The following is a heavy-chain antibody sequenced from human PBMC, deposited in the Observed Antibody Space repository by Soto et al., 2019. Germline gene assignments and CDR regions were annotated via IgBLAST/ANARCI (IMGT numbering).Heavy chain of an antibody. CDR3: ASEGYYYYSRGYLYFEH. CDR1: GFTFRRYS. V-gene: IGHV3-48*02. D-gene: IGHD3-22*01. Sequence: GGSLRLSCAASGFTFRRYSMNWVRQAPGKGLEWVSYISSSSSTIYYTDSVKGRFTISRDNAKNSLYLQMNTLRDEDTAVYYCASEGYYYYSRGYLYFEHWGHGTLVTVSS. CDR2: ISSSSSTI. J-gene: IGHJ1*01.